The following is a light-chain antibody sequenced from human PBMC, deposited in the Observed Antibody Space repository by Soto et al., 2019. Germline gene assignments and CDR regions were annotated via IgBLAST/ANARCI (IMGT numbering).Light chain of an antibody. CDR1: QSINAW. J-gene: IGKJ1*01. V-gene: IGKV1-5*01. CDR2: DAS. Sequence: DIQMTQAPSTLSASVGDRVTITCRSSQSINAWLAWYQQKPGKAPKLLIYDASSLESGVPPRFSGSGSGTEFTLTISSLQPDDFATYYCQQYNSYSWTFGQGTKV. CDR3: QQYNSYSWT.